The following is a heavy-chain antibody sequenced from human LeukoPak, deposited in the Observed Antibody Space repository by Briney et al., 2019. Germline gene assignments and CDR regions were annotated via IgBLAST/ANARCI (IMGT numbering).Heavy chain of an antibody. Sequence: PGGSLRLSCAASGFTFSSYTMHWVRQAPGKGLEWVAVIWYDGSNKYYADSVKGRFTISRDNSKNTLYLQMNSLRAEDTAVYYCARRPGYYYYGMDVWGQGTTVTVSS. J-gene: IGHJ6*02. V-gene: IGHV3-33*08. CDR3: ARRPGYYYYGMDV. D-gene: IGHD6-6*01. CDR1: GFTFSSYT. CDR2: IWYDGSNK.